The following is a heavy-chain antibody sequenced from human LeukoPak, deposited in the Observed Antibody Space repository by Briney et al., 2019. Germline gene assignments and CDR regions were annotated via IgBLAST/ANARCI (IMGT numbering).Heavy chain of an antibody. J-gene: IGHJ4*02. CDR3: ARDQPPSWNYDSWSGYYNGRYHFDY. CDR1: GYTFTSYG. D-gene: IGHD3-3*01. V-gene: IGHV1-18*01. Sequence: AAGKVSCKASGYTFTSYGISWVRQAPGQGLEWMGWISAYNDNGKYAQKLQGRVTMTTDTSTSTAYMELRSLRSDDTAVYYCARDQPPSWNYDSWSGYYNGRYHFDYWGQGTLVTVSP. CDR2: ISAYNDNG.